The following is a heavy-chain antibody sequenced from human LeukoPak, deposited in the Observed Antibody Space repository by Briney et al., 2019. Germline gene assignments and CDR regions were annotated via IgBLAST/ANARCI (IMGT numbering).Heavy chain of an antibody. J-gene: IGHJ4*02. Sequence: PGGSLRLSCAASGFTFSDYEINWVRQAPEKGLEWVSCISTSGSTTYYADSVKGRFTISRDNAKNSLFLQMNTLTVEDTAVYYCARGALHVFDYWGQGTPVTVSS. CDR3: ARGALHVFDY. CDR2: ISTSGSTT. CDR1: GFTFSDYE. V-gene: IGHV3-48*03. D-gene: IGHD3-10*02.